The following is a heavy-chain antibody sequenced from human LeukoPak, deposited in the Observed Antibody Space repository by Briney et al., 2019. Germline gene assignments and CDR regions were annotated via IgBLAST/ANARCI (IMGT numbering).Heavy chain of an antibody. V-gene: IGHV4-4*07. CDR2: IYTSGST. CDR3: ASSTYYYDSSGFPF. Sequence: SETLSLTCTVSGGSISSYYWSWIRQPAGKGLEWIGRIYTSGSTNYNPSLKSRVTMSVDTSKNQFSLKLSSVTVADTAVYYCASSTYYYDSSGFPFWDQGTRVTVSS. CDR1: GGSISSYY. J-gene: IGHJ4*02. D-gene: IGHD3-22*01.